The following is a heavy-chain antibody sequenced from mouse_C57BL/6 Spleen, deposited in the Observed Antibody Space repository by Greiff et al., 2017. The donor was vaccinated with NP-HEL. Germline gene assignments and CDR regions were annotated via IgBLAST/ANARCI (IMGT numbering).Heavy chain of an antibody. Sequence: QVQLQQSGPELVKPGASVKISCKASGYAFSSSWMNWVKQRPGKGLESIGRIYPGDGDTNYNGKFKGKATLTADKSSSTAYMQLSSLTSEDSAVYFCAREGYYPYYFDYWGQGTTLTVSS. CDR3: AREGYYPYYFDY. V-gene: IGHV1-82*01. CDR2: IYPGDGDT. CDR1: GYAFSSSW. D-gene: IGHD1-1*02. J-gene: IGHJ2*01.